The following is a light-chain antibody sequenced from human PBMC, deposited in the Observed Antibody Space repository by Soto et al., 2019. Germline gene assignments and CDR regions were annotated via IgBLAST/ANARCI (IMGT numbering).Light chain of an antibody. Sequence: QSALAQPPSESGAPGQRVTISCTGSSSNFGSGYDVQWYQQLPGRAPKFLISGNNDRPSGLPDRFSASKSGTSASLAITGLQAEDEADYYYQTYDTSLSAYVFGTGTKVTVL. J-gene: IGLJ1*01. CDR3: QTYDTSLSAYV. CDR1: SSNFGSGYD. CDR2: GNN. V-gene: IGLV1-40*01.